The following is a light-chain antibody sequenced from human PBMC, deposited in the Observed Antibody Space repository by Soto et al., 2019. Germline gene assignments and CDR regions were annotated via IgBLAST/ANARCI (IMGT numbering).Light chain of an antibody. CDR1: SGHSSYI. Sequence: QSVLTQSSSASASLGSSVKLTCTLSSGHSSYIIAWHQQQPGKAPRYLMKLEGSGSYNKGSGVPDRFSGSSAGADRYLTISKLQYEDEADHYGETWESSTQVFGTGTNVTVL. CDR2: LEGSGSY. V-gene: IGLV4-60*02. J-gene: IGLJ1*01. CDR3: ETWESSTQV.